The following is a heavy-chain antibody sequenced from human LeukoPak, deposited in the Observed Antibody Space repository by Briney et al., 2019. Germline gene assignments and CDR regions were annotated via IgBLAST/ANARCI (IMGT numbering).Heavy chain of an antibody. J-gene: IGHJ4*02. V-gene: IGHV3-30*03. Sequence: GGSLRLSCAASGFTFTTYALHWVRQAPGKGLEWVALISSDGSFKYYADSVKGRFTISRDNSQNTLYLQMNSLRAEDTAVYYCARIVRYYDFWSGYYLPYDFDYWGQGTLVTVSS. CDR1: GFTFTTYA. CDR2: ISSDGSFK. D-gene: IGHD3-3*01. CDR3: ARIVRYYDFWSGYYLPYDFDY.